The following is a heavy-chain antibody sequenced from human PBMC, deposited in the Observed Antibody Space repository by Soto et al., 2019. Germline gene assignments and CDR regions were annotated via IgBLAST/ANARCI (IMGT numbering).Heavy chain of an antibody. Sequence: GASVKVSCKASGYTLTSSYMHWMRQPPGQGLEWMGVIDPSAGSTTYAQKFKGRVRMTRDTFTSRVFMELSSLRSEDTAVYYCAGSPRPTGTTLYCFDSWGRRTMVTVSS. V-gene: IGHV1-46*01. CDR3: AGSPRPTGTTLYCFDS. CDR1: GYTLTSSY. CDR2: IDPSAGST. J-gene: IGHJ4*02. D-gene: IGHD1-1*01.